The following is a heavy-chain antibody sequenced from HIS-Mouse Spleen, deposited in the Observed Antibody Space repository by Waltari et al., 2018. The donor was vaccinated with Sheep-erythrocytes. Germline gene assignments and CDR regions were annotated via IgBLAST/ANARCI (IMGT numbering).Heavy chain of an antibody. CDR1: GYSISSGYY. CDR2: IYHSGGT. V-gene: IGHV4-38-2*02. D-gene: IGHD3-10*01. CDR3: ARISENYYGSGSLALY. J-gene: IGHJ4*02. Sequence: QVQLQESGPGLVKPSETLSLTCTVSGYSISSGYYWGWIRQPPGKGLEWIGSIYHSGGTYYNPALKSRGTISVDTSKNQFSLKLSSVTAADTAVYYCARISENYYGSGSLALYWGQGTLVTVSS.